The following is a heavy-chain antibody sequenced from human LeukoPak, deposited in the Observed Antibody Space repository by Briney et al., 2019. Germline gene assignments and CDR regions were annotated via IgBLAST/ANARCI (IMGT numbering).Heavy chain of an antibody. CDR1: GYSISSGYY. J-gene: IGHJ5*02. D-gene: IGHD3-10*01. CDR2: IYHSGST. CDR3: ARSYGSGSYKWFDP. Sequence: SETLSLTXAVSGYSISSGYYWGWIRQPPGKGLEWIGSIYHSGSTYYNPSLKSRVTISVDTSKNQFSLKLSSVTAADTAEYYCARSYGSGSYKWFDPWGQGTLVTVSS. V-gene: IGHV4-38-2*01.